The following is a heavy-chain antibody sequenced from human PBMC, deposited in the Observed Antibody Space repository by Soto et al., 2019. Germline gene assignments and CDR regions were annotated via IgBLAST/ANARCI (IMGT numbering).Heavy chain of an antibody. CDR1: GDSIIGIYH. CDR2: IFHTGTT. V-gene: IGHV4-38-2*01. Sequence: SDTLSLTCAVSGDSIIGIYHWAWIRQPPGRSLEWIASIFHTGTTYYTPSLKSRVTISVDTSKNQFSLRLSSVTAADTAVYYCASSTPRLAAAGFVYWGQGTLVTVSS. J-gene: IGHJ4*02. CDR3: ASSTPRLAAAGFVY. D-gene: IGHD6-13*01.